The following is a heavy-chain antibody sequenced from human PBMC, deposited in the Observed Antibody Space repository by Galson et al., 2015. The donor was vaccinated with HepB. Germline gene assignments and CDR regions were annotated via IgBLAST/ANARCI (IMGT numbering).Heavy chain of an antibody. D-gene: IGHD3-10*01. CDR3: ARDRFNTMVRGVMSRAPEQYYYGMDV. Sequence: SVKVSSKASGGTFSSYAISWVRQAPGQGLEWMGGIIPIFGTANYAQKFQGRVTITADESTSTAYMELSSLRSEDTAVYYCARDRFNTMVRGVMSRAPEQYYYGMDVWGQGTTVTVSS. J-gene: IGHJ6*02. CDR1: GGTFSSYA. CDR2: IIPIFGTA. V-gene: IGHV1-69*13.